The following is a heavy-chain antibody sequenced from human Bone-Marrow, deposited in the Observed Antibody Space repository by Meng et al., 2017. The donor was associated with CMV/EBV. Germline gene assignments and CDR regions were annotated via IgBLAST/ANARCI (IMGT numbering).Heavy chain of an antibody. CDR1: LRFSSYS. CDR2: ISSSSSYI. V-gene: IGHV3-21*01. CDR3: AREKAPGRGNYGWFDP. J-gene: IGHJ5*02. Sequence: LRFSSYSMNWVRQAPGKGLEWVSSISSSSSYIYYADSMKGRFTISRDNVKNSLYLQMNSLRVEDTAVYYCAREKAPGRGNYGWFDPWGQGTLVTVSS. D-gene: IGHD1-7*01.